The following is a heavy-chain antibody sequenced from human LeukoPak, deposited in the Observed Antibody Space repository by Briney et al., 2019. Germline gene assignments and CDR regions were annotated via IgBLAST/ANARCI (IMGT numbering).Heavy chain of an antibody. V-gene: IGHV4-59*01. D-gene: IGHD3-10*01. Sequence: SETLSLTCTVSGGSISGYYWSWIPQPPGKGLEWIGYIFYSGSINYNPSLKSRVTISVDTSKNQFSLKLSSVTAADTAVYFCARVYYGRTYDYWYFDLWGRGTLVTVSS. CDR2: IFYSGSI. CDR3: ARVYYGRTYDYWYFDL. CDR1: GGSISGYY. J-gene: IGHJ2*01.